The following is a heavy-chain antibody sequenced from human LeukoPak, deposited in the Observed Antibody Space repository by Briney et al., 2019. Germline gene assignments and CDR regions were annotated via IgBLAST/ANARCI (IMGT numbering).Heavy chain of an antibody. CDR3: ARGRHGWARGVDY. D-gene: IGHD3-10*01. V-gene: IGHV7-4-1*02. J-gene: IGHJ4*02. Sequence: ASVKVSCKASGYTFSTYAMNWVRQAPGQGLEWMGWINTNTGNPTYAQGFTGRFVFSLDTSVSTAYLQISSLEAEDTAVYFCARGRHGWARGVDYWGQGTLVTVSS. CDR1: GYTFSTYA. CDR2: INTNTGNP.